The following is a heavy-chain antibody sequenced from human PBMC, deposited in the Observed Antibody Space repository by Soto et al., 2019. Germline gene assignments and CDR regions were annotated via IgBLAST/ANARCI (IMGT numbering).Heavy chain of an antibody. V-gene: IGHV3-30*18. D-gene: IGHD1-26*01. CDR3: AKAVEWELLGN. J-gene: IGHJ4*02. Sequence: QVQLVESGGGVVQPGRSLRLSCAASGFSFSSYGMHWVRQAPGKGLEWVAVISYDGTNKYYADSVKGRFTISRDNSRNTLYLQMNSLRVEDTAMYYCAKAVEWELLGNWGQGTLVTVSS. CDR2: ISYDGTNK. CDR1: GFSFSSYG.